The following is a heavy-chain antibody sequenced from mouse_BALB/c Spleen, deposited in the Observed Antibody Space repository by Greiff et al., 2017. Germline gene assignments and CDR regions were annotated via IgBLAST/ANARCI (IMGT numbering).Heavy chain of an antibody. CDR3: ARSGFYGNYEDYAMDY. D-gene: IGHD2-1*01. V-gene: IGHV1-87*01. CDR2: IYPGDGDT. Sequence: QVQLQQSGAELARPGASVKLSCKASGYTFTSYWMQWVKQRPGQGLEWIGAIYPGDGDTRYTQKFKGKATLTADKSSSTAYMQLSSLASEDSAVYYCARSGFYGNYEDYAMDYWGQGTSVTVSS. J-gene: IGHJ4*01. CDR1: GYTFTSYW.